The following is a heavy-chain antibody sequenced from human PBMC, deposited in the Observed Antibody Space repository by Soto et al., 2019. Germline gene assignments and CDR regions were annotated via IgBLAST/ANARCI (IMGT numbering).Heavy chain of an antibody. D-gene: IGHD1-20*01. J-gene: IGHJ4*02. CDR3: AREPRNRIAGCTTSEDY. CDR2: LYSGGST. CDR1: GFTVSSNY. V-gene: IGHV3-66*01. Sequence: EVQLVESGGGLVQPGGSLRLSCAASGFTVSSNYMSWVRQAPGKGLECVSVLYSGGSTYYADSVKGRCTISRDSSKNTQYLHMNSLRAEDTAVYYCAREPRNRIAGCTTSEDYWGQGTLVTVSS.